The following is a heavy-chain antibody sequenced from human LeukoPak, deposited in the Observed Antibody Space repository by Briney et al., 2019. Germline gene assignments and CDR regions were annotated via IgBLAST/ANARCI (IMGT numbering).Heavy chain of an antibody. J-gene: IGHJ4*02. CDR1: GFTFSSYA. CDR2: ISGSGGGT. V-gene: IGHV3-23*01. D-gene: IGHD1-26*01. Sequence: GGSLRLSCAASGFTFSSYAMSWVRQAPGKGLEWVSAISGSGGGTYYADSVKGRFTISRDNSKNTLYLQMNSLRAEDTAVYYCAKGLVGATVPPDYWGQGTLVTVSS. CDR3: AKGLVGATVPPDY.